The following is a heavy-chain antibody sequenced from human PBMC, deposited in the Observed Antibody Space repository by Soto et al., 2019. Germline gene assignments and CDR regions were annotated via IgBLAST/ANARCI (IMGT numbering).Heavy chain of an antibody. CDR1: GGTFSSYR. CDR2: IVPIYRTA. J-gene: IGHJ4*02. CDR3: ARDSGAKLSSS. D-gene: IGHD6-13*01. V-gene: IGHV1-69*13. Sequence: LVKVSCKASGGTFSSYRINWVRQAPGQGLEWVGGIVPIYRTADYAQKFQGRVTITADESARTAYMELRSLKSQDTAVYYCARDSGAKLSSSWGQGTLVTVSS.